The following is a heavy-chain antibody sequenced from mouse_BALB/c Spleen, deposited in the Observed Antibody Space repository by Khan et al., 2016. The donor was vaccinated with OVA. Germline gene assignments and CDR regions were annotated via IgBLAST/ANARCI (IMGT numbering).Heavy chain of an antibody. V-gene: IGHV3-1*02. CDR2: IHYSGST. CDR1: GYSITSGYS. D-gene: IGHD1-1*01. J-gene: IGHJ3*01. Sequence: EVQLLESGPDLVKPSQSLSLTCTVTGYSITSGYSWHWIRQFPGNRLEWMAYIHYSGSTNYNPSLKSRISITRDTSKNQFFLQLNSVTPEDTATYYCARFYYYGSSFAYWGQGTLVTVSA. CDR3: ARFYYYGSSFAY.